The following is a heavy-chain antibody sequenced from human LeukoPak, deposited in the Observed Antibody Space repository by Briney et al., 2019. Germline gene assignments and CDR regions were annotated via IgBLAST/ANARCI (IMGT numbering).Heavy chain of an antibody. J-gene: IGHJ4*02. CDR3: ARHSYDYVWGSYRYSGTSGYFDY. V-gene: IGHV4-34*01. Sequence: KPSETLSLTCAVYGGSLSGYYWSWVRQPPGKGLEWIGEINHSGSINYNPSLKSRVTISVDTSKNQFSLKLSSVTAADAAVYYCARHSYDYVWGSYRYSGTSGYFDYWGQGTLVTVSS. CDR2: INHSGSI. D-gene: IGHD3-16*02. CDR1: GGSLSGYY.